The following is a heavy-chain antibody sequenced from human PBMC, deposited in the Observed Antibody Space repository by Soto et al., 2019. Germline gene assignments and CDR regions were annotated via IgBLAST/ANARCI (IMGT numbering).Heavy chain of an antibody. J-gene: IGHJ3*02. CDR3: ARSNDYVYAFDI. D-gene: IGHD4-17*01. V-gene: IGHV1-18*01. Sequence: ASVKVSCKASGFTFTSSAVQWVRQARGQGLEWMGWISAYNGNTNYAQKLQGRVTMTTDTSTSTAYMELRSLRSDDTAVYYCARSNDYVYAFDIWGQGTMVTVSS. CDR2: ISAYNGNT. CDR1: GFTFTSSA.